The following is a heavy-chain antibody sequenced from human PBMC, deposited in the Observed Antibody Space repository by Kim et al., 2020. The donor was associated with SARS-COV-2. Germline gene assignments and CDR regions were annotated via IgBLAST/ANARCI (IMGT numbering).Heavy chain of an antibody. CDR1: GFTFRDYA. J-gene: IGHJ1*01. CDR2: ISGNNGHI. D-gene: IGHD6-13*01. Sequence: GGSLRLSCAASGFTFRDYAMHWVRQAPGKGLEWVSGISGNNGHIDYADSVRGRFTISRDNAKNSLYLQINSLRVEDTALYYCAQEGTLATAGTSSYFQHWGQGTLVTVSS. V-gene: IGHV3-9*01. CDR3: AQEGTLATAGTSSYFQH.